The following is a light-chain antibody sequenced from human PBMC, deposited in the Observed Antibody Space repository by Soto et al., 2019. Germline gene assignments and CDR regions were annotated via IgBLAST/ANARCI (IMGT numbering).Light chain of an antibody. Sequence: EIVLTQSPGTLSLSPGERATLSCRASQSVSSSYLAWYQQKPGQAPRLLIYGASSRATGIPDRFSGSGSGTDFTLTISRLEPEDFAVYYCQQYGSSRLTFGGGTKV. CDR1: QSVSSSY. V-gene: IGKV3-20*01. CDR2: GAS. J-gene: IGKJ4*01. CDR3: QQYGSSRLT.